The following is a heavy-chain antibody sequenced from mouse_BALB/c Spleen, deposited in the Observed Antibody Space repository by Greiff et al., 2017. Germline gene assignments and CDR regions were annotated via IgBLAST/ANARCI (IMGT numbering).Heavy chain of an antibody. V-gene: IGHV1-9*01. CDR3: ARCDYDGGYAMDY. J-gene: IGHJ4*01. D-gene: IGHD2-4*01. CDR2: ILPGSGST. Sequence: LQQSGASVKICCKATGYTFSSYWIEWVKQRPGHGLEWIGEILPGSGSTNYNEKFKGKATFTADTSSNTAYMQLSSLTSEDSAVYYCARCDYDGGYAMDYWGQGTSVTVSS. CDR1: GYTFSSYW.